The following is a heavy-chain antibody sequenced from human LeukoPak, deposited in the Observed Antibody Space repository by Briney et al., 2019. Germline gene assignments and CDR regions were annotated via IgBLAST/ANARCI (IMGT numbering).Heavy chain of an antibody. CDR2: ISAYNGNT. V-gene: IGHV1-18*01. Sequence: ASVKVSCKASGYTFTSYGISWVRQAPGQGLEWMGWISAYNGNTNYAQKLQGRVTMTTDTSTSTAYMELRSLRSDDTAVYYCARNTMVRGVIILSAFDIWGQGTMVTVSS. CDR1: GYTFTSYG. CDR3: ARNTMVRGVIILSAFDI. D-gene: IGHD3-10*01. J-gene: IGHJ3*02.